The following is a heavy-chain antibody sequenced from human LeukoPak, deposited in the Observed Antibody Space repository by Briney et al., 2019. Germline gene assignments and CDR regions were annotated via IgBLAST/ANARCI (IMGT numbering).Heavy chain of an antibody. D-gene: IGHD5-24*01. Sequence: PGGSLRLSCAGSGYIFDDYGMRWVRHAPGKGLVWVAGINWNGGSTGYAASVKGRCTISRDNAKTALYLEMNSLRVEDTAFYYCVRLGRDGYTYGAAYCGQGALVTVSS. CDR2: INWNGGST. J-gene: IGHJ1*01. CDR1: GYIFDDYG. CDR3: VRLGRDGYTYGAAY. V-gene: IGHV3-20*04.